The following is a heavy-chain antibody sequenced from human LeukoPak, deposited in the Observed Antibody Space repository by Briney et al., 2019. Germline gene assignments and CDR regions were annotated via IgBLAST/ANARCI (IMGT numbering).Heavy chain of an antibody. Sequence: GGSLRLSCAASGFTFSSYAMSWVRQAPGKGLEWVSAISGSGGSTYYADSVKGRFTISRDNSKSTLYLQMNSLRAEDTAVYYCAKAGQVVVYYFDYWGQGTLVTVSS. CDR2: ISGSGGST. CDR1: GFTFSSYA. V-gene: IGHV3-23*01. CDR3: AKAGQVVVYYFDY. J-gene: IGHJ4*02. D-gene: IGHD2-15*01.